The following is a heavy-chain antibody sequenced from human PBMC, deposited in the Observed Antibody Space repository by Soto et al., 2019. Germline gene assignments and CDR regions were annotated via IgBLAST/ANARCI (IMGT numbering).Heavy chain of an antibody. CDR1: GFTFSNAW. Sequence: GGSLRLSCAASGFTFSNAWMSWVRQTPGKGLEWVGRIKSKTDGGTTDYAAPVKGRFTISRDDSKNTLYLQMNSLKTEDTAVYYCSTMEGLPSYYGMDVWGQGATVTVSS. CDR3: STMEGLPSYYGMDV. J-gene: IGHJ6*02. CDR2: IKSKTDGGTT. D-gene: IGHD3-3*01. V-gene: IGHV3-15*01.